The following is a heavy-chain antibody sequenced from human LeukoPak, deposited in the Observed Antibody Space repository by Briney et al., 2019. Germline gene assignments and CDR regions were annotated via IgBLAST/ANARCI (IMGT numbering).Heavy chain of an antibody. Sequence: PSETLSLTCSVSGGSISSGGYYWSWIRQHPGKGLEWIGYIYYSGSTYYNPSLKSRVTISVDTSKNQFSLKLTSVTAADTAVYYCAGGGRGWGPFDYWGQGTLVTVSS. CDR1: GGSISSGGYY. J-gene: IGHJ4*02. V-gene: IGHV4-31*03. CDR3: AGGGRGWGPFDY. D-gene: IGHD3-16*01. CDR2: IYYSGST.